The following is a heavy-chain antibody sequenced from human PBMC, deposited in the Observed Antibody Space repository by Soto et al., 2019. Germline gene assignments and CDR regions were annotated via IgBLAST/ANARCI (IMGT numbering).Heavy chain of an antibody. CDR3: ARAGYCSGGTCFHGDCDY. Sequence: QVQLVQSGAEVKRPGASVKVSCKASGYTFTTYYMHWVRQAPGQGLEWLGIINPNGVSTTYAQKFQGRVTMTRDTFTSTVYLELSSLRSEDTGVYYCARAGYCSGGTCFHGDCDYWGQGTLVTVSA. D-gene: IGHD2-15*01. CDR1: GYTFTTYY. V-gene: IGHV1-46*01. J-gene: IGHJ4*02. CDR2: INPNGVST.